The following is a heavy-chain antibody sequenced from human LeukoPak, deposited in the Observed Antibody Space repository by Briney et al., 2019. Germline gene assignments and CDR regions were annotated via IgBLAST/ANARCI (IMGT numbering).Heavy chain of an antibody. J-gene: IGHJ4*02. CDR1: GFTFSDYW. V-gene: IGHV3-7*01. CDR3: AMKDCSGGSCYRNFDS. CDR2: IKQDGSER. D-gene: IGHD2-15*01. Sequence: GSLRLSCAASGFTFSDYWMSWVRQAPGKGLEWVANIKQDGSERYYVDSVKGRFTISRDNAKNSLYLQMNSLRAEDTAVYYCAMKDCSGGSCYRNFDSWGQGTLVTVSS.